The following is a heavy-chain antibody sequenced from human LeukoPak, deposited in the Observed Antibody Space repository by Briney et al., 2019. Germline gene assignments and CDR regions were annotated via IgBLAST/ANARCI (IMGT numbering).Heavy chain of an antibody. CDR3: ARDQGGYSGYDSESPFDY. CDR2: IKYDGSEK. J-gene: IGHJ4*02. V-gene: IGHV3-7*01. D-gene: IGHD5-12*01. Sequence: GGSLRLSCAASGFTFSSYSMNWVRQAPGKGLEWVANIKYDGSEKYYVDSVKGRFTISRDNAKNSLYLQMNSLRAEDTAVYYCARDQGGYSGYDSESPFDYWGQGTLVTVSS. CDR1: GFTFSSYS.